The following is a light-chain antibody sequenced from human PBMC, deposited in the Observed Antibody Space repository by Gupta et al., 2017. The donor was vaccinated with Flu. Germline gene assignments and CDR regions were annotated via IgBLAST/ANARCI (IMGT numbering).Light chain of an antibody. V-gene: IGKV3-20*01. CDR1: QSVSSIY. CDR2: GAS. CDR3: QQDGSPYT. J-gene: IGKJ2*01. Sequence: EIVFTQSPGTLSLSPGERATLSCRASQSVSSIYLDWYQQKPGQAPRLLIYGASIRATGIPDRFSGSGSGTDFTLTISRLEAEDFAVYHWQQDGSPYTFGQGTKMEIK.